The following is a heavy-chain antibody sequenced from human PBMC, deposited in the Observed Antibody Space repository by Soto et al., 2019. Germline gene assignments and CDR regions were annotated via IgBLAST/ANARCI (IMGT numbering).Heavy chain of an antibody. J-gene: IGHJ1*01. D-gene: IGHD6-13*01. CDR1: GFIFSNYA. CDR3: VEWAWAAAGKADFQH. V-gene: IGHV3-64D*08. Sequence: GGSLRLSCSASGFIFSNYAIHWIRQAPGKGLEYVSAISSTGDRIYYADSVKGRFTISRDNSKNTLHLQMSSLTAEDTAVYHCVEWAWAAAGKADFQHWGQGTLVTVSS. CDR2: ISSTGDRI.